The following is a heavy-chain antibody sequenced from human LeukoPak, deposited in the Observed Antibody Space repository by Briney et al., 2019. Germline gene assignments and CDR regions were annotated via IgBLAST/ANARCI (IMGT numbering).Heavy chain of an antibody. CDR1: GFTFSSYW. CDR3: ARLTVVTATRSLDY. V-gene: IGHV3-7*01. J-gene: IGHJ4*02. Sequence: GGSLRLSCAASGFTFSSYWMSWVRQAPGKGLEWVANIKQDGSEKYYVDSVKSRFTISRDNAKNSLYLQMNSLRDEDTAVYYCARLTVVTATRSLDYWGEGTLVTVSS. CDR2: IKQDGSEK. D-gene: IGHD2-21*02.